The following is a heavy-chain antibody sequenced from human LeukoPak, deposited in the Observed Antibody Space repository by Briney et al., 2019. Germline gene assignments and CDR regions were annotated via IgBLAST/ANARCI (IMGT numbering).Heavy chain of an antibody. CDR1: GFTFSSYG. Sequence: PGGSLRLSCAASGFTFSSYGMHWVRQAPGKGLEWVAFIRYDGSNKYYADSVKGRFTISRDNSKNTLYLQMNSLRAEDTAVYYCAVPLHDSSGYYDHFSDYWGQGTLVTVSS. D-gene: IGHD3-22*01. J-gene: IGHJ4*02. CDR2: IRYDGSNK. CDR3: AVPLHDSSGYYDHFSDY. V-gene: IGHV3-30*02.